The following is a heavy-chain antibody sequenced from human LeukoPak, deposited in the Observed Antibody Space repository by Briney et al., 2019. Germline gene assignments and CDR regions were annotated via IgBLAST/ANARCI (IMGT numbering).Heavy chain of an antibody. CDR1: GVTVRSNY. CDR2: IFSGNST. CDR3: AREGAGGFDI. J-gene: IGHJ3*02. D-gene: IGHD3-16*01. V-gene: IGHV3-53*01. Sequence: GGSLRLSCAASGVTVRSNYMNWVRQAPGKGLEWVTLIFSGNSTYYADSVKGRFTISRDNSKNTLFLQMNSLRVEDTAVYYCAREGAGGFDIWGQGTMVTVSS.